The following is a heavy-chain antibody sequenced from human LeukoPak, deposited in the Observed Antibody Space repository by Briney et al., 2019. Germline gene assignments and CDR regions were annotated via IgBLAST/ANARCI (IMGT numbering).Heavy chain of an antibody. Sequence: ASVTVSCKASGYTFTDYYIHWVRQAPGQGLAWMGWININSGGTNYAQQSQGRVTMTRDTSITTAYMELRRLRSDDTAVYYCARALYSDGSYWGQGTLVTVSS. CDR1: GYTFTDYY. CDR3: ARALYSDGSY. CDR2: ININSGGT. J-gene: IGHJ4*02. V-gene: IGHV1-2*02. D-gene: IGHD4-11*01.